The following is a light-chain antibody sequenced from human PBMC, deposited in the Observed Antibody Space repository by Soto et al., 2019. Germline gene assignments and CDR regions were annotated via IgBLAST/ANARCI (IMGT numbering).Light chain of an antibody. CDR2: GAS. CDR3: QQYGSSPYN. Sequence: EIVLTQSPGTLSLSPGATATLSCRASQSVTTSYLAWYQEKPAQAPRRLINGASSKATGIPDRFSGSGSGTNYTININRLQPGDFGVYYCQQYGSSPYNFGQWTKLEI. V-gene: IGKV3-20*01. CDR1: QSVTTSY. J-gene: IGKJ2*01.